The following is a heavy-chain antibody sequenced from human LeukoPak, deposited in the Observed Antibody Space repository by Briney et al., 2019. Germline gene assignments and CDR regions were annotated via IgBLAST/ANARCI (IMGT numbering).Heavy chain of an antibody. CDR3: ARIGGDYYDSSDYYYFDY. CDR2: IYYSGST. V-gene: IGHV4-59*01. Sequence: SETLSLTCTVSGGSISSYYWSWIRQPPGKGLEWIGYIYYSGSTNYNPSLKSRVTISVDTSKNQFSLKLSSVTAADTAVYYCARIGGDYYDSSDYYYFDYWGQGTLVTVSS. J-gene: IGHJ4*02. CDR1: GGSISSYY. D-gene: IGHD3-22*01.